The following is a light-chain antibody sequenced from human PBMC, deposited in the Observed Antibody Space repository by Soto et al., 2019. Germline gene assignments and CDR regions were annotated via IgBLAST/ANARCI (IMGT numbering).Light chain of an antibody. Sequence: QSVLTQPPSVSGAPGQRVTISCTGSSSNIGAGYDVHWYQQLPGTAPKLLIYGNSNRPSGVPDRFSGSKSGTSASLAITGLQAEDGGVYYGQVWDMSSDLHVFGTGTKVTVL. CDR3: QVWDMSSDLHV. CDR2: GNS. CDR1: SSNIGAGYD. J-gene: IGLJ1*01. V-gene: IGLV1-40*01.